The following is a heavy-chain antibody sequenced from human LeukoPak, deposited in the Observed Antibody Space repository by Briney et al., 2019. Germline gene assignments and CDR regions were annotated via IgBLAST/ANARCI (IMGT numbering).Heavy chain of an antibody. D-gene: IGHD6-13*01. CDR2: IYTSGST. V-gene: IGHV4-61*02. J-gene: IGHJ4*02. CDR3: ARAVLAAAGMGYFDY. CDR1: GGSISSGSYY. Sequence: PSETLSLTCTVSGGSISSGSYYWSWIRQPAGKGLEWIGRIYTSGSTNYNPSLKSRVTISVDTSKNQFSLKLSSVTAADTAVYYCARAVLAAAGMGYFDYWGQGTLVTVS.